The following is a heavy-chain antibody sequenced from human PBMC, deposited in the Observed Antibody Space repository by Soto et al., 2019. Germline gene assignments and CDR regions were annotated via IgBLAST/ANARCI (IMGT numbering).Heavy chain of an antibody. CDR1: GYTFTGYY. CDR2: INPNSGGT. V-gene: IGHV1-2*02. Sequence: RASVKVSCKASGYTFTGYYMHWVRQAPGQGLEWMGWINPNSGGTNYAQKFQGRVTMTRDTSISTAYMELSRLRSDDTAVYYCTRGAGFFYGVDVWGLGTTVTVSS. J-gene: IGHJ6*02. D-gene: IGHD3-10*01. CDR3: TRGAGFFYGVDV.